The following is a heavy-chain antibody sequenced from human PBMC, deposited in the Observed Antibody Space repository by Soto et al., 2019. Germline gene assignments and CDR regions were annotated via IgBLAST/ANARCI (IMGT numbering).Heavy chain of an antibody. CDR3: ARNPIVVVPAARLYYYYGMDV. CDR1: GGSISSYY. D-gene: IGHD2-2*01. Sequence: QVQLQESGPGLVKPSETLSLTCTVSGGSISSYYWSWIRQPPGKGLEWIGYIYYSGSTNYNPSLNSRATISVDTSKNQFSLKLSSVTAADTAVYYCARNPIVVVPAARLYYYYGMDVWGQGTTVTVSS. J-gene: IGHJ6*02. V-gene: IGHV4-59*01. CDR2: IYYSGST.